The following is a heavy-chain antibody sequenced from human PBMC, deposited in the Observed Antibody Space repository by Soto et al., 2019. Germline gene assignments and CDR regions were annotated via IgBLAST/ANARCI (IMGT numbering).Heavy chain of an antibody. Sequence: GGSLRLSCAASGFTFSSYAMSWVRQAPGKGLEWVSAISGSGGSTYYADSVKGRFTISRDNSKNTLYLQMNSLRAEDTAVYYCAKARQGIVVVPAAMGSRRSFDYWGQGTLVTVSS. J-gene: IGHJ4*02. CDR3: AKARQGIVVVPAAMGSRRSFDY. V-gene: IGHV3-23*01. CDR2: ISGSGGST. CDR1: GFTFSSYA. D-gene: IGHD2-2*01.